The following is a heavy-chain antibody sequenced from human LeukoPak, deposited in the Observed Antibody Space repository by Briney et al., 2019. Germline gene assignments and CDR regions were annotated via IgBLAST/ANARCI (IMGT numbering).Heavy chain of an antibody. D-gene: IGHD2-21*02. CDR2: VYHSGTT. J-gene: IGHJ4*02. CDR3: ASMVVTRAAFTDY. Sequence: PSQTLSLTCTVSGGSISTGGYYWSWIRQPPGKGLEWIGYVYHSGTTYYNPSLKSRVIISLDRSKNQFSLKVRSVTGADTAVYYCASMVVTRAAFTDYWGQGTLVTVSS. CDR1: GGSISTGGYY. V-gene: IGHV4-30-2*01.